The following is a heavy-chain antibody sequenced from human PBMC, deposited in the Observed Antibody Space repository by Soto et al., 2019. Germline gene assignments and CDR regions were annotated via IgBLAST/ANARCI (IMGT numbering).Heavy chain of an antibody. D-gene: IGHD1-26*01. Sequence: QVQLQESGPGLVKPSQTLSLTCTVSGGSISSGGYYWSWIRQHPGKGLEWIGYIYYSGSTYYNPSLKSRVTISADTSKNQFSLKLSSVPAADTALYYCAKGEGMSYYYGMDVWGQGTTVTVSS. CDR1: GGSISSGGYY. CDR3: AKGEGMSYYYGMDV. CDR2: IYYSGST. V-gene: IGHV4-31*03. J-gene: IGHJ6*02.